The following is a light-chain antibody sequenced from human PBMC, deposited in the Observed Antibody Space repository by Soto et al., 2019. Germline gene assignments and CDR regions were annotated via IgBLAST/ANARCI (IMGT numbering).Light chain of an antibody. CDR2: KAS. Sequence: DIQMTQSPSTLSASVGDRVTITCRASQSISSWLAWYQQKPGKAPKLLINKASSLESGVPSRFSGSGSGTEFTLTISSLQPDGFATYYWQQYKSHRRTFGQGTKVDMK. CDR1: QSISSW. V-gene: IGKV1-5*03. J-gene: IGKJ1*01. CDR3: QQYKSHRRT.